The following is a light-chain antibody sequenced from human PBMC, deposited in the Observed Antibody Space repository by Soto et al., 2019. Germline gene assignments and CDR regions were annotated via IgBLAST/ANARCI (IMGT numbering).Light chain of an antibody. V-gene: IGLV1-36*01. CDR2: YDD. Sequence: QSVLTQPPSVSEAPRQRVTISCSGSSSNIGNNAVNWYQQLPGKAPKLLIYYDDLLPSGVSDRFSGSKSGTSASLAISGLQSEDAADYYCAAWDDSLNGPVFGGGTKVTVL. CDR1: SSNIGNNA. J-gene: IGLJ2*01. CDR3: AAWDDSLNGPV.